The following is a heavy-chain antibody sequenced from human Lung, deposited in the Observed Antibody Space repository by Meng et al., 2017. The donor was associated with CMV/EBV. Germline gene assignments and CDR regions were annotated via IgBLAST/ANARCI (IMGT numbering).Heavy chain of an antibody. V-gene: IGHV3-21*01. Sequence: EVQLVESGGXXXXXGXPLXLSCAASGFTFSSYSMNWVRQAPVKGLEWVSSISSSSSYIYYADSVKGRFTISRDNAKNSLYLQMNSLRAEDTAVYYCARDREVRNFDYWGQGTLVTVSS. D-gene: IGHD3-10*01. J-gene: IGHJ4*02. CDR3: ARDREVRNFDY. CDR2: ISSSSSYI. CDR1: GFTFSSYS.